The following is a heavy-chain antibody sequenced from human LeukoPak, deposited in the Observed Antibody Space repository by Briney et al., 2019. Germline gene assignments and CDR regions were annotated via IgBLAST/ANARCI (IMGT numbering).Heavy chain of an antibody. Sequence: PSGTLTLTCAVSGGSISSSNWRSWVRQPPGKGLELIGEIYHSGSTNYNPSLKSRVTISVDKSKNQFSLKLSSVTAADTAVYYCARGSRELPDYYDSSGYYSYLFDYWGQGTLVTVSS. CDR1: GGSISSSNW. CDR3: ARGSRELPDYYDSSGYYSYLFDY. J-gene: IGHJ4*02. CDR2: IYHSGST. V-gene: IGHV4-4*02. D-gene: IGHD3-22*01.